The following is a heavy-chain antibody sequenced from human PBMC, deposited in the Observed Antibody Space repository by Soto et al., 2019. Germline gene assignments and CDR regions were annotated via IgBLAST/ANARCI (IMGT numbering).Heavy chain of an antibody. CDR3: AKAGWSIAARLDYYYYGMDV. Sequence: ESGGGVVQPGRSLRLSCAASGFTFSSYGMHWVRQAPGKGLEWVAVISYDGSNKYYADSVKGRFTISRDNSKNTLYLQMNSLRAEDTAVYYCAKAGWSIAARLDYYYYGMDVWGQGTTVTVSS. V-gene: IGHV3-30*18. J-gene: IGHJ6*02. CDR2: ISYDGSNK. D-gene: IGHD6-6*01. CDR1: GFTFSSYG.